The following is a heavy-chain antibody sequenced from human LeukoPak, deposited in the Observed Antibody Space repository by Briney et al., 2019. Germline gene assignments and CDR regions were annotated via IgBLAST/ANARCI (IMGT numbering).Heavy chain of an antibody. V-gene: IGHV3-64*01. Sequence: GGSLRLSCAASGFSFSKFAMHWVRQAPGRGLESVSGISYNGAGTYYANSVKGRFTISRDNSKKTLYLQVGSLRVEDMGVYYCARGHFWSGYTYQDYFYYMDVWGKGTAVTVFS. D-gene: IGHD3-3*02. CDR1: GFSFSKFA. J-gene: IGHJ6*03. CDR3: ARGHFWSGYTYQDYFYYMDV. CDR2: ISYNGAGT.